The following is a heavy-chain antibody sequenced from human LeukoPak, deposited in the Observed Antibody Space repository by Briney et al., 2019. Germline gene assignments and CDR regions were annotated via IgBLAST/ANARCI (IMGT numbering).Heavy chain of an antibody. Sequence: AASVKVSCKASGYTFTGYYMHWVRQAPGQGLEWMGWINPKSGATKYAQKFQGRVTMTRDTSISTAFMELSRLTSDDTAVYYCARDLAAISTGSHNWFDPWGQGTLVTVSS. J-gene: IGHJ5*02. V-gene: IGHV1-2*02. CDR1: GYTFTGYY. CDR3: ARDLAAISTGSHNWFDP. D-gene: IGHD2/OR15-2a*01. CDR2: INPKSGAT.